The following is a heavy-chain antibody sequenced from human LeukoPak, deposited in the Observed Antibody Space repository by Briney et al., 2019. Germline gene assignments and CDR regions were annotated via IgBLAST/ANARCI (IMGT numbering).Heavy chain of an antibody. CDR1: GFTFSSYA. J-gene: IGHJ4*02. V-gene: IGHV3-30-3*01. CDR2: ISYDGSNK. Sequence: PGGSLRLSCAASGFTFSSYAMHWVRQAPGKGLELVAVISYDGSNKYYADSVKGRFTISRDNSKNTLYLQMNSLRAEDTAVYYCARAPYYYDSSGYYWGQGTLVTVSS. CDR3: ARAPYYYDSSGYY. D-gene: IGHD3-22*01.